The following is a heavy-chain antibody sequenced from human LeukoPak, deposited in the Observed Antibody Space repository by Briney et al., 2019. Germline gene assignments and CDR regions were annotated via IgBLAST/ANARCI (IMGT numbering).Heavy chain of an antibody. D-gene: IGHD3-16*01. J-gene: IGHJ4*02. CDR1: GFTLTELS. CDR2: FDPEDGEI. V-gene: IGHV1-24*01. Sequence: ASVKVSCKVSGFTLTELSVHWVRQAPGEGLEWMGGFDPEDGEIIYAQKLQGRATMTEDTSTDTAYMELSSLRSEDTAVYYCATEGDRGTYLDYWGQGTLVTVSS. CDR3: ATEGDRGTYLDY.